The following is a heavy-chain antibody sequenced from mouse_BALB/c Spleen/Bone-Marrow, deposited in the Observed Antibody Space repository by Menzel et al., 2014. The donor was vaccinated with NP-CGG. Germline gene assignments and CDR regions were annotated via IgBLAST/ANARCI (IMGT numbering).Heavy chain of an antibody. CDR3: ARYGNYDAMDY. V-gene: IGHV1S81*02. CDR1: GYTFTSYW. CDR2: INPSNGRT. D-gene: IGHD2-1*01. J-gene: IGHJ4*01. Sequence: VQLVESGAELVKPGASVKLPCKASGYTFTSYWMHWVKQRPGQGLEWIGEINPSNGRTNYNETFKSKATLTVDKSSTTAYMQLSSLTSDDSAAYYCARYGNYDAMDYWGQGTSVTVSS.